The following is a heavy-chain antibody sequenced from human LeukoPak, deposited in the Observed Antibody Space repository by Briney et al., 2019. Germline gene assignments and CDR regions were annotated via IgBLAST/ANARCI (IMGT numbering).Heavy chain of an antibody. CDR2: ISYSGST. D-gene: IGHD6-13*01. V-gene: IGHV4-59*01. CDR1: GGSIGSYY. J-gene: IGHJ5*02. Sequence: PSETLSLTCTVSGGSIGSYYWSWIRQPPGKGLEWIGYISYSGSTNYNPSLKSRVTISVDTSKNQFSLKLSSVTAADTAVYYCARAGSSWYQDWFDPWGQGTLVTVSS. CDR3: ARAGSSWYQDWFDP.